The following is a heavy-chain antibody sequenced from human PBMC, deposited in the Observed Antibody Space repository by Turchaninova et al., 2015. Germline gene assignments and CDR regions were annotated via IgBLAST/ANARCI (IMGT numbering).Heavy chain of an antibody. CDR3: AAGVVATGSH. CDR1: GFTFSYSA. J-gene: IGHJ4*02. V-gene: IGHV1-58*01. D-gene: IGHD5-12*01. CDR2: IVVGIGKT. Sequence: QMQLVQSGPEVRKPGTSGKVSFKASGFTFSYSAVQWVLQARGQRLEWIGWIVVGIGKTNYAQNFQERVTITRDMSTSTAYMELRTLRFEDTAVYYCAAGVVATGSHWGQGSLVIVSS.